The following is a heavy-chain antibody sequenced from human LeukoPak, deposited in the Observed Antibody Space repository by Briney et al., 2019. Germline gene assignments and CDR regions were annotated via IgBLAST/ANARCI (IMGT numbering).Heavy chain of an antibody. CDR1: RFTLRSYG. D-gene: IGHD3-10*01. J-gene: IGHJ6*02. V-gene: IGHV3-33*01. CDR2: IWYDGSNK. Sequence: GGSLRLSCAASRFTLRSYGIHWVRQAPGKGLEWVAVIWYDGSNKYYADSVKGRFIVSRDNSKNTLYLQMNSLRAEDTAVYYCARDRFRGIFYGMDVWGQGTTVTVSS. CDR3: ARDRFRGIFYGMDV.